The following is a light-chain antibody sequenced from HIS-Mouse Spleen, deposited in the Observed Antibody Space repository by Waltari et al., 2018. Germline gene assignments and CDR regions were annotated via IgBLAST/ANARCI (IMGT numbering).Light chain of an antibody. Sequence: YELTQPPSVSVSPGQTASITCSGDNLGDKYACWYQQKPGQSPVLVIYQDSKRPSGIPERFSGSNSGNTATLTISGTQAMDEADYYCQAWDSSTAVFGTGTKVTVL. CDR1: NLGDKY. V-gene: IGLV3-1*01. J-gene: IGLJ1*01. CDR2: QDS. CDR3: QAWDSSTAV.